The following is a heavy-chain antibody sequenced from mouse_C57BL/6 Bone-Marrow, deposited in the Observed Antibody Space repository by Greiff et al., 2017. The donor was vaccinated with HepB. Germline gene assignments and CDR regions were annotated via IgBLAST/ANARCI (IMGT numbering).Heavy chain of an antibody. J-gene: IGHJ4*01. CDR2: ISNGGGST. D-gene: IGHD2-2*01. CDR3: GRHGDGYDWAMDY. Sequence: EVNVVESGGGLVQPGGSLKLSCAASGFTFSDYYMYWVRQTPEKRLEWVAYISNGGGSTYYPATVKGRFTISRDNAKNTLYLQMSRLKSEDTAMYYCGRHGDGYDWAMDYWGQGTSVTVSS. CDR1: GFTFSDYY. V-gene: IGHV5-12*01.